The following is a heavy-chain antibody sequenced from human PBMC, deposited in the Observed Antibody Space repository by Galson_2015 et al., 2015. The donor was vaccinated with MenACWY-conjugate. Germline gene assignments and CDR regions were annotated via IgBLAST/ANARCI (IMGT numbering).Heavy chain of an antibody. CDR2: INSDGRST. J-gene: IGHJ4*02. V-gene: IGHV3-74*01. Sequence: LRLSCAAPGFTFCTYWMHWVRQAPGPGLVWVSRINSDGRSTSYADSVKGRFTISRDNAKNTLYLQMNSLRAEDTAVYYCARLGGNYRTTSHFDYWGQGTLVTVSS. CDR3: ARLGGNYRTTSHFDY. CDR1: GFTFCTYW. D-gene: IGHD1-26*01.